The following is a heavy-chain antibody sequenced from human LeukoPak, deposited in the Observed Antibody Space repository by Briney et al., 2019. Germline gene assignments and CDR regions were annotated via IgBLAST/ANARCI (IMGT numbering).Heavy chain of an antibody. Sequence: PGGSLRLSCAASGFTFSSYAMSWVRQAPGKGLEWVAAISGSGGSTYYADSVRGRFTISRDNSKNTLYLQMNSLRAEDTAVYYCAKEKWLVRAYDYWGQGTLVTVSS. CDR3: AKEKWLVRAYDY. CDR1: GFTFSSYA. CDR2: ISGSGGST. V-gene: IGHV3-23*01. D-gene: IGHD6-19*01. J-gene: IGHJ4*02.